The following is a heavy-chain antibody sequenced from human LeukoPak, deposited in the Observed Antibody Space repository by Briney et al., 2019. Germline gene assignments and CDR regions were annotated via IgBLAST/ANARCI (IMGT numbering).Heavy chain of an antibody. CDR2: INHSGST. D-gene: IGHD4-17*01. V-gene: IGHV4-34*01. CDR1: GGSFSGYY. Sequence: SETLSLTCAVYGGSFSGYYWSWIRQPPGKGLEWTGEINHSGSTNYNPSLKSRVTISVDTSKNQFSLKLSSVTAADTAVYYCARGEDYGDYGSFDYWGQGTLVTVSS. J-gene: IGHJ4*02. CDR3: ARGEDYGDYGSFDY.